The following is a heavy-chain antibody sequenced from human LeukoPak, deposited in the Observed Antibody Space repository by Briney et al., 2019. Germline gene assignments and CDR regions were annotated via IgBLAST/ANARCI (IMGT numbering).Heavy chain of an antibody. CDR2: IYYSGST. J-gene: IGHJ6*02. D-gene: IGHD6-13*01. CDR3: ARGGNSSWYGSYYYYYGMDV. V-gene: IGHV4-59*01. Sequence: SETLSLTCTVSGGSISSYYWSWIRQPPGKGLEWIGYIYYSGSTNYNPSLKSRVTISVDTSKNQFSLKLSSVTAADTAVYYCARGGNSSWYGSYYYYYGMDVWGQGTTVTVSS. CDR1: GGSISSYY.